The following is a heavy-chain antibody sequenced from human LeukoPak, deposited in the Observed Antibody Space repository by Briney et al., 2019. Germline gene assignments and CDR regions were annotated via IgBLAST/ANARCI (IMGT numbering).Heavy chain of an antibody. J-gene: IGHJ3*02. CDR1: GYTFTTYA. V-gene: IGHV1-3*04. D-gene: IGHD6-19*01. CDR2: INTGNGNT. Sequence: GASVKASCKASGYTFTTYAIHWVRQAPGQSLEWMGWINTGNGNTKYSQKFQGRVTITRDTSASTAYMELSSLRSEDTAVYYCARDTSGWYDYAFDIWGQGTMVTVSS. CDR3: ARDTSGWYDYAFDI.